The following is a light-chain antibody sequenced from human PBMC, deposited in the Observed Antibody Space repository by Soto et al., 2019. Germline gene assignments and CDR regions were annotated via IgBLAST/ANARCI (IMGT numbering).Light chain of an antibody. CDR2: DAS. CDR3: QQYDNLPLT. Sequence: DIQMTQSPSSLSASVGDRVTLTCQASQDMSNYLNWYQQKPGKAPKLLIYDASNLETGVPSRFSGSGSGTDFTFTISSLQPEDIATYYCQQYDNLPLTFGGGTKVEIK. J-gene: IGKJ4*01. CDR1: QDMSNY. V-gene: IGKV1-33*01.